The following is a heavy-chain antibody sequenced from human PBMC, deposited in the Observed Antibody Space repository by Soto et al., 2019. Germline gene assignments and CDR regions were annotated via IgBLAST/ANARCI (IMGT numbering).Heavy chain of an antibody. CDR1: GGTFSSYT. Sequence: QVQLVQSGAEVKKPGSSVKVSCKASGGTFSSYTISWVRQAPGQGLEWMGRIIPILGIANYAQKFQGRVTITADKATSTAYMERSSLRSEDTAVYYCARGSSGWYVDWGQGTLVTVSS. CDR2: IIPILGIA. CDR3: ARGSSGWYVD. D-gene: IGHD6-19*01. V-gene: IGHV1-69*02. J-gene: IGHJ4*02.